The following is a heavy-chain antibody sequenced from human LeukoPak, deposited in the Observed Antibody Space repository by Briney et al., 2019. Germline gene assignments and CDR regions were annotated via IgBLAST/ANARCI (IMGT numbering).Heavy chain of an antibody. V-gene: IGHV3-48*01. CDR1: GFTFSSYS. D-gene: IGHD6-13*01. CDR3: ARADPDSSSWSESAFDI. J-gene: IGHJ3*02. Sequence: GGSLRLSCAASGFTFSSYSMNWVRQAPGKGLEWVSYIISSSSTIYYADSVRGRFTISRDNAKNSLYLQMNSLRAEDTAVYYCARADPDSSSWSESAFDIWGQGTMVTVSS. CDR2: IISSSSTI.